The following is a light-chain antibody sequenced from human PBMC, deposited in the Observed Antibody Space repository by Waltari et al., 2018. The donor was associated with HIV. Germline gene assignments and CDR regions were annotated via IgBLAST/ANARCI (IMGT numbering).Light chain of an antibody. CDR3: AAWDDSLIGPV. CDR2: SNN. CDR1: SSNIRSNT. J-gene: IGLJ3*02. V-gene: IGLV1-44*01. Sequence: QSVLTQPPSASGTPGPRVTLSCSGSSSNIRSNTAHWYQQLPGTAPKLLIYSNNQRPSGVPDRLSGSKSGTSASLAISGLQSEDEANYYCAAWDDSLIGPVFGGGTKLTVL.